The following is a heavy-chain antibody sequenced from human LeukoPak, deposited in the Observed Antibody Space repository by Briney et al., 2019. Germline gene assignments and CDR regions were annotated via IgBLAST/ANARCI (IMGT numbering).Heavy chain of an antibody. CDR1: GDSVSSNSAA. J-gene: IGHJ5*02. D-gene: IGHD6-19*01. CDR2: TYYRSKWYN. CDR3: ARVAYEQWLVPDNWFDP. V-gene: IGHV6-1*01. Sequence: SQTLSLTCAISGDSVSSNSAAWNWIRQSPSRGLEWLGRTYYRSKWYNDYAVSVKSRITINPDTSKNQFSLQLNSVTPEDTAVYYCARVAYEQWLVPDNWFDPWGQGTLVTVSS.